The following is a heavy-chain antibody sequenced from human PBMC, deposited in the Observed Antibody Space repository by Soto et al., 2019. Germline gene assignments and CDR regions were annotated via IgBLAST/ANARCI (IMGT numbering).Heavy chain of an antibody. J-gene: IGHJ4*01. CDR2: IYPGDSDT. CDR1: GYSFTTYW. D-gene: IGHD6-13*01. Sequence: PGESLKISCKGSGYSFTTYWIAWVRQMPGKGLEWVGVIYPGDSDTRYSPSFEGHVTISVDKSVSTAFLQWNSLKASDNAIYYCAGRSTSTPKDYWGQGTLVTVSS. CDR3: AGRSTSTPKDY. V-gene: IGHV5-51*01.